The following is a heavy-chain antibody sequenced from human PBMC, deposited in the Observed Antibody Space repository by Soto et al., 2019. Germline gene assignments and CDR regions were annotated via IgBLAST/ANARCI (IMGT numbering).Heavy chain of an antibody. CDR1: GYTFTGYY. CDR3: ARGWVTYYDFWSGYPYYFDY. V-gene: IGHV1-2*02. D-gene: IGHD3-3*01. Sequence: ASVKVSCKASGYTFTGYYMHWVRQAPGQGLEWMGWINPNSGGTNYAQKFQGRVTMTRDTSISTAYMELSRLRSDDTAVYYCARGWVTYYDFWSGYPYYFDYWGQGTLVTISS. J-gene: IGHJ4*02. CDR2: INPNSGGT.